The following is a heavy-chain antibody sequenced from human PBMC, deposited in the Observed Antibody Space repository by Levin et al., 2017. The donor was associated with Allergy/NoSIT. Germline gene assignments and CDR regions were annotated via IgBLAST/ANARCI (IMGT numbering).Heavy chain of an antibody. D-gene: IGHD3-3*01. Sequence: SQTLSLTCTVSGGYIGSYYWGWIRQSPGKGLEWIGCGYYSGSTNYNPSLKSRVSISVDTSKKEFYLNLNSVTAADTAVYYCARGRGSSGYYTDDSFNVWGQGKMVTVSS. CDR1: GGYIGSYY. J-gene: IGHJ3*01. V-gene: IGHV4-59*08. CDR3: ARGRGSSGYYTDDSFNV. CDR2: GYYSGST.